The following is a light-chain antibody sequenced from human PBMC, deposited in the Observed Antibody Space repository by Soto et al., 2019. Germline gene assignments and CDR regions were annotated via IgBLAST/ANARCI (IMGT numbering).Light chain of an antibody. V-gene: IGLV2-14*03. CDR3: TSYTSTSLYV. CDR1: SSDIGGYNY. J-gene: IGLJ1*01. CDR2: DVT. Sequence: QSVLTQPASVSGSPGQSITISCTGTSSDIGGYNYVCWYQQHPGKAPKLIIHDVTERPSGVSYRFSGSKSGNTASLTISGLQAGDEADYYCTSYTSTSLYVFGTGTQLTVL.